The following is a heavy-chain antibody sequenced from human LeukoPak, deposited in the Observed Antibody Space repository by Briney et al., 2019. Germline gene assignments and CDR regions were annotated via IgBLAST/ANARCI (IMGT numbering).Heavy chain of an antibody. Sequence: PSETLSLTCTVSGDSISSGDYYWSWIRQPPGKGLEWIGYIYYSGSTNYNPSLKSRVTISVDTSKNQFSLKLSSVTAADTAVYYCARLKSITMVRGVIRLPRTPENWFDPWGQGTLVTVSS. CDR2: IYYSGST. V-gene: IGHV4-61*08. D-gene: IGHD3-10*01. CDR1: GDSISSGDYY. J-gene: IGHJ5*02. CDR3: ARLKSITMVRGVIRLPRTPENWFDP.